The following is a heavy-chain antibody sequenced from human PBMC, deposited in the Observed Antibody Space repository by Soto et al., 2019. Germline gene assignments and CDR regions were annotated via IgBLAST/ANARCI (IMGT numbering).Heavy chain of an antibody. CDR3: ARAPVPTRVKSGPLDY. Sequence: GESLRLSCAASGFTFSSYAMHWVRQAPGKGLEWVAVISYDGSNKYYADSVKGRFTISRDNSKNTLYLQMNSLRAEDTAVYYCARAPVPTRVKSGPLDYWGQGTLVTVSS. CDR2: ISYDGSNK. CDR1: GFTFSSYA. D-gene: IGHD6-25*01. J-gene: IGHJ4*02. V-gene: IGHV3-30-3*01.